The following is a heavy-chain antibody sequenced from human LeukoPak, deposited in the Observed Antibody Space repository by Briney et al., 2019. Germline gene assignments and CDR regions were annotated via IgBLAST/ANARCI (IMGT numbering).Heavy chain of an antibody. CDR2: ISPTGSTT. V-gene: IGHV3-74*01. D-gene: IGHD6-6*01. J-gene: IGHJ4*02. CDR1: GFSFSGHW. CDR3: ARGPNSNWSGLDF. Sequence: GSLRLSCTASGFSFSGHWMHWARQLPGKGLVWVSRISPTGSTTSYADSVKGRFTVSRDNAKNALYLQVNNLRAEDTAVYYCARGPNSNWSGLDFWGQRTLLTVSS.